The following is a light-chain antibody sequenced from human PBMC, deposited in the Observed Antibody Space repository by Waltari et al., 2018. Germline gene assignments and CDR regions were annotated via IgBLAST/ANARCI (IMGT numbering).Light chain of an antibody. CDR1: QDINTY. V-gene: IGKV1-17*01. CDR3: LQYNSAPLT. Sequence: DIQMTQSPSSLSSSVGDRVTITCRASQDINTYLNWYQQKPGKPPQRLIYDASSLQSGVPSRFSGSGSGTLFPLTISSLQPEDFATYYCLQYNSAPLTFGGGTKVEI. CDR2: DAS. J-gene: IGKJ4*01.